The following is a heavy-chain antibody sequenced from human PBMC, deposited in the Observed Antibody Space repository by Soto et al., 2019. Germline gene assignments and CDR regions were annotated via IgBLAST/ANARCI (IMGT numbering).Heavy chain of an antibody. J-gene: IGHJ6*02. V-gene: IGHV3-72*01. D-gene: IGHD6-19*01. CDR2: TRNKANSYTT. Sequence: GGSLRLSCAASGFTFSDHYMDWVRQAPGKGLEWVGRTRNKANSYTTEYAASVKGRFTISRDDSKNSLYLQMNSLKTEDTAVYYCAREGGDSSGWYRGAYYYYGMDVWGQGTTVTVSS. CDR1: GFTFSDHY. CDR3: AREGGDSSGWYRGAYYYYGMDV.